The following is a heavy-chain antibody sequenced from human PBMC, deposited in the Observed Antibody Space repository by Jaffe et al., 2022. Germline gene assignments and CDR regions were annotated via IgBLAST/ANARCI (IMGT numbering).Heavy chain of an antibody. CDR3: ARGAMVQGIKRYYFDY. CDR2: INHSGST. J-gene: IGHJ4*02. CDR1: GGSFSGYY. Sequence: QVQLQQWGAGLLKPSETLSLTCAVYGGSFSGYYWSWIRQPPGKGLEWIGEINHSGSTNYNPSLKSRVTISVDTSKNQFSLKLSSVTAADTAVYYCARGAMVQGIKRYYFDYWGQGTLVTVSS. D-gene: IGHD3-10*01. V-gene: IGHV4-34*01.